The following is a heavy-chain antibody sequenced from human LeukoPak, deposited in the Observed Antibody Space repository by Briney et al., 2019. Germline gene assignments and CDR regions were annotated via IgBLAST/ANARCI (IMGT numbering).Heavy chain of an antibody. CDR3: AKDDGAYCGGDCYSGAFDI. D-gene: IGHD2-21*02. Sequence: GGSLRLSCTASGFTFSNHAMTWVRQAPGKGLEWVSSMSSGGTYIYYADSVKGRFTISRDNSKNTLYLQMNSLRAEDTAVYYCAKDDGAYCGGDCYSGAFDIWGQGTMVTVSS. V-gene: IGHV3-23*01. CDR1: GFTFSNHA. CDR2: MSSGGTYI. J-gene: IGHJ3*02.